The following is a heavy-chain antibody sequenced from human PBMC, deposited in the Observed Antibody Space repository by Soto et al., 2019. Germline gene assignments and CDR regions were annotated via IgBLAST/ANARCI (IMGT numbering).Heavy chain of an antibody. CDR1: GFTFSSYA. V-gene: IGHV3-23*01. J-gene: IGHJ4*02. CDR3: AKDKGKELGGYDREGYFDY. D-gene: IGHD5-12*01. CDR2: ISGSGGST. Sequence: EVQLLESGGGLVQPGGSLRLSCAASGFTFSSYAMSWVRQAPGKGLEWVSAISGSGGSTYYADSVKGRFTISRDNSKNTLHLQMNSLRAEDTAVYYCAKDKGKELGGYDREGYFDYWGQGTLVTVSS.